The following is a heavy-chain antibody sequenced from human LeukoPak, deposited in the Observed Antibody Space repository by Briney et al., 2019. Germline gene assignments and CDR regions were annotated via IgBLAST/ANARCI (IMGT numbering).Heavy chain of an antibody. V-gene: IGHV3-21*04. D-gene: IGHD3-10*01. CDR1: GFTFSSYS. Sequence: GGSLRLSCAASGFTFSSYSMNWIRRAPGKGLEWVSSISSSTSYIYYADSVKGRFTISKDNAKNSLYLQMNSLRAEDTAVYYCAQMGSGSYYSLGYYYYGMDVWGQGTTVTVSS. J-gene: IGHJ6*02. CDR2: ISSSTSYI. CDR3: AQMGSGSYYSLGYYYYGMDV.